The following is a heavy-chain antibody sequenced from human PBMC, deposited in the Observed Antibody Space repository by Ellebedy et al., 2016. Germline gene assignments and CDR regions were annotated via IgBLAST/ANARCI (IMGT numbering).Heavy chain of an antibody. Sequence: GGSLRLSCAASGFTFSSYAMHWVRQAPGKGLEWVAVISYDGSNKYYADSVKGRFTISRDNSKNTLYLQMNSLRAEDTAVYYCARDRGITMVRGAFDYWGQGTLVTVSS. J-gene: IGHJ4*02. D-gene: IGHD3-10*01. CDR3: ARDRGITMVRGAFDY. CDR1: GFTFSSYA. CDR2: ISYDGSNK. V-gene: IGHV3-30-3*01.